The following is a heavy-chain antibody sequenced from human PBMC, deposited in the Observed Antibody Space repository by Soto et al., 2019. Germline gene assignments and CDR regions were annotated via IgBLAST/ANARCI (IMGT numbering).Heavy chain of an antibody. J-gene: IGHJ3*01. CDR2: ISAHTGSS. Sequence: QVQLVQSGAEVKKPGASVKVSCKASGYTFTSSGMSWVRQAPGQGLECMGWISAHTGSSEYAQRFQGRVTMPADRSTSTAYMERRSLRSDDTAVYYCARAFFYQGSDSRGYSFDAFDFWGPGTLVTVSS. CDR1: GYTFTSSG. D-gene: IGHD3-22*01. CDR3: ARAFFYQGSDSRGYSFDAFDF. V-gene: IGHV1-18*01.